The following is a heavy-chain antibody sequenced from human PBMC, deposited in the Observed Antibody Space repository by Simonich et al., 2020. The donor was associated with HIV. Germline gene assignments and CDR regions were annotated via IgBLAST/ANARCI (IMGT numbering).Heavy chain of an antibody. Sequence: QVRLQQWGAGLLKPSKTLSLTCAVYGGSFSGYYWSWIRQPPGKGLEWMGEINHSGTTNYNPSLKSRVTISRDTSKNQFSLKLSSVTAADTAIYYCARVIFVTSAGFDYWGQGTLVTVSS. D-gene: IGHD3-3*02. CDR2: INHSGTT. CDR3: ARVIFVTSAGFDY. J-gene: IGHJ4*02. CDR1: GGSFSGYY. V-gene: IGHV4-34*01.